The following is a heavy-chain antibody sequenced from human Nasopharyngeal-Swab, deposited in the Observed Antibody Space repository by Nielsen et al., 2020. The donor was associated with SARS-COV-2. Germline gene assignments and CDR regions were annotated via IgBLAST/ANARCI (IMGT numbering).Heavy chain of an antibody. J-gene: IGHJ4*02. CDR2: ISGSGSNL. V-gene: IGHV3-48*02. CDR1: GFTFSDHS. CDR3: TRGDGALTYFDY. Sequence: GGSLRLSCAASGFTFSDHSMIWVRQAQGQGLEWVSYISGSGSNLYYADSVKGRITVSRDNAKSSVYLQMSSLRDEDTAVYYCTRGDGALTYFDYWGQGTLVSVSS. D-gene: IGHD4-17*01.